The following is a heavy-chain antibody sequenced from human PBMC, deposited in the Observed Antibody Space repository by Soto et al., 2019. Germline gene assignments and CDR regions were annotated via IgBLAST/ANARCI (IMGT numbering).Heavy chain of an antibody. D-gene: IGHD2-2*01. CDR2: MNPNSGNT. V-gene: IGHV1-8*01. CDR3: ARGVLSSSTSEYYHYLYV. Sequence: QVQLVQSGAEVKKPGASVKVSCKASGYTFTSYDINWVRQATGQGLEWMGWMNPNSGNTGYAQKFPGRETMTRNTSISTAYIELSSLRSEDTAVYYCARGVLSSSTSEYYHYLYVWGKGTTVTVSS. CDR1: GYTFTSYD. J-gene: IGHJ6*03.